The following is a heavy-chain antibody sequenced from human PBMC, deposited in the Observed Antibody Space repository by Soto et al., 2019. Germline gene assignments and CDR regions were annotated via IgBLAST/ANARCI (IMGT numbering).Heavy chain of an antibody. CDR1: GGSISSFC. Sequence: SETLSLTCTVSGGSISSFCWSWIRQPPGKGLEWIGYIYHSGSTNYNPSLKSRVTISVDRSKNQFSLKLTSVTAADTAVYYCARVPSPWGQGTLVTVSS. J-gene: IGHJ5*02. V-gene: IGHV4-59*12. CDR3: ARVPSP. CDR2: IYHSGST.